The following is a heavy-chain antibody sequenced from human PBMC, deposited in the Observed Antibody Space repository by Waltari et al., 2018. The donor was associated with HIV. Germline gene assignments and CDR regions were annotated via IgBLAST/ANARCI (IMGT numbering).Heavy chain of an antibody. V-gene: IGHV3-74*01. Sequence: EVQLVESGGGLVQPGGSLRLSCADSGFTFRSYWMHWVRQAPGKGLVWVSWMSSDGSTTNYADAVNGRLTISRDNAKTTLYLQMNSLRADDTAVYYCARENTMTYYDALDIWGQGTMVTVSS. D-gene: IGHD4-17*01. CDR1: GFTFRSYW. J-gene: IGHJ3*02. CDR3: ARENTMTYYDALDI. CDR2: MSSDGSTT.